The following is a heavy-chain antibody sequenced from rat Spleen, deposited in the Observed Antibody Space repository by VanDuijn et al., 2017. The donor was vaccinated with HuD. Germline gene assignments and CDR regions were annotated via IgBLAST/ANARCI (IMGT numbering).Heavy chain of an antibody. V-gene: IGHV3-3*01. CDR2: RDRAGNT. Sequence: EVQLQESGPGLVKPSQSLSLTCSVTGYSIASSYRWTWIRKFPGSRLAWMGYRDRAGNTNYNPSLKSRISITRDTSKNQFFLQVNSVTTEDTATYYCAAGRYNWNWFAYWGQGTLVTVSS. D-gene: IGHD1-5*01. J-gene: IGHJ3*01. CDR1: GYSIASSYR. CDR3: AAGRYNWNWFAY.